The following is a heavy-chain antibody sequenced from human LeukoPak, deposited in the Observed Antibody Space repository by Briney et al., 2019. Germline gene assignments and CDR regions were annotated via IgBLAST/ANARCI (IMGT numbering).Heavy chain of an antibody. CDR1: GFTFTSYA. Sequence: PGGSLRLSCAASGFTFTSYAMSWVRQAPGKGLEWVSAISGSGGRTFYADSVKGRFTVSRGNSNNTLYLQMNSLRAEDTAVYYCAKALWEWLSEADYWGQGTLVPVSS. J-gene: IGHJ4*02. CDR3: AKALWEWLSEADY. D-gene: IGHD3-3*01. V-gene: IGHV3-23*01. CDR2: ISGSGGRT.